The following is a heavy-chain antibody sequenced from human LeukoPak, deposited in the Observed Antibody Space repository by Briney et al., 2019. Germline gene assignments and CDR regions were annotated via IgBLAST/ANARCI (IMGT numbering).Heavy chain of an antibody. CDR3: ARELFGIQLWLSYMDV. Sequence: SETLSLTCAVYGGSFSGYYWSWIRQPPGKGLEWIGEINHSGSTNYNPSLKSRVTISVDTSKNQFSLKLSSVTAADTAVYYCARELFGIQLWLSYMDVWGKGTTVTVSS. CDR1: GGSFSGYY. D-gene: IGHD5-18*01. J-gene: IGHJ6*03. CDR2: INHSGST. V-gene: IGHV4-34*01.